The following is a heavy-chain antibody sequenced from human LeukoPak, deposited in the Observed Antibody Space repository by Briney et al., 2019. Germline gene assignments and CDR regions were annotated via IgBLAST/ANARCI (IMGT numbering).Heavy chain of an antibody. CDR1: GFTFSSYE. CDR3: AREAGSYYYDSSGYSTFDY. CDR2: ISSSGSTI. D-gene: IGHD3-22*01. V-gene: IGHV3-48*03. Sequence: GGSLRLSCAASGFTFSSYEMNWVRQAPGKGLERVSYISSSGSTIYYADSVKGRFTISRDNAKNSLYLQMNSLRAEVTAVYYCAREAGSYYYDSSGYSTFDYWGQGTLVTVSS. J-gene: IGHJ4*02.